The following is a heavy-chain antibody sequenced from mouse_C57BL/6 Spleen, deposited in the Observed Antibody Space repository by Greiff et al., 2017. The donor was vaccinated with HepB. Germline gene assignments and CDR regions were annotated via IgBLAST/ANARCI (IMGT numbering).Heavy chain of an antibody. D-gene: IGHD1-1*01. CDR3: AKTDTTVVASMDY. J-gene: IGHJ4*01. CDR1: GFSLTSYG. CDR2: IWSGGST. Sequence: QVQLQQSGPGLVQPSQSLSITCTVSGFSLTSYGVHWVRQPPGKGLEWLGVIWSGGSTDYNAAFISRLSISKYNSKSQVFFKMNSLQADDTAIYYFAKTDTTVVASMDYWGQGTSVTVSS. V-gene: IGHV2-4*01.